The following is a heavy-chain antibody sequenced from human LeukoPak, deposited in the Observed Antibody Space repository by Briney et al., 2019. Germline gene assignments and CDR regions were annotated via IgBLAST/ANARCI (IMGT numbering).Heavy chain of an antibody. D-gene: IGHD5-12*01. Sequence: GGSLRLSCAASGFILSNSAMTWVRQAPGKGLQWVSGIDTKGTRTYYADSVKGRFSISRDNSKNTLFLQMNSLRAEDTAVYYCVKEVVATIPPLWGQGTLVTVS. CDR1: GFILSNSA. CDR2: IDTKGTRT. CDR3: VKEVVATIPPL. V-gene: IGHV3-23*01. J-gene: IGHJ4*02.